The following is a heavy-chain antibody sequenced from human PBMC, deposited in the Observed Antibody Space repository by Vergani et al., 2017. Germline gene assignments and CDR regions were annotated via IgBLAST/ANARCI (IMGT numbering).Heavy chain of an antibody. CDR3: ARGRRCRGGSCSRYYFDY. CDR1: GYTFTSYD. V-gene: IGHV1-8*01. Sequence: QVQLVQSGAEVKKPGASVKVSCKASGYTFTSYDINWVRQATGQGLEWMGWMNTNSGNTGYAQKFQDRVTMTRNTSIRTASMELSSLRSEDTAVYYCARGRRCRGGSCSRYYFDYWGQGTLVTVYS. CDR2: MNTNSGNT. J-gene: IGHJ4*02. D-gene: IGHD2-15*01.